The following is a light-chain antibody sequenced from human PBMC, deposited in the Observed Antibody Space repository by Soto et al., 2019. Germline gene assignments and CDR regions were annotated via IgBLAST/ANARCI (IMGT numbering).Light chain of an antibody. J-gene: IGKJ1*01. Sequence: DIQMTQSPSTLSASVGDRVTITCRASQSISNWLAWYQQRPGKAPKLLMHDASSLESGVPSRFSGSGSGTEFTLTISSLQPEDFATYYCQHYNGYPWTFGQGTKVEIK. V-gene: IGKV1-5*01. CDR1: QSISNW. CDR2: DAS. CDR3: QHYNGYPWT.